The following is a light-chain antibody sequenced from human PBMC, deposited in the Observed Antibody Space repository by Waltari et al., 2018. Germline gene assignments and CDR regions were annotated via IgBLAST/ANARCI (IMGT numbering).Light chain of an antibody. Sequence: QSALTQPASVSGSPGQSITISCTGTTSDLGGYNYVSWYQQHPGKAPKLLIYDVNSRPSGVSNRFSGSKSGNTASLFISGLQAEDEADYYCCSFTSSSTWVFGGGTKLTVL. CDR1: TSDLGGYNY. CDR2: DVN. J-gene: IGLJ3*02. CDR3: CSFTSSSTWV. V-gene: IGLV2-14*01.